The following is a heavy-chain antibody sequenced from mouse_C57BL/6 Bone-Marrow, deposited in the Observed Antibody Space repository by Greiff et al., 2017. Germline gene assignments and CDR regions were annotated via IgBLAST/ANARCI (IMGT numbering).Heavy chain of an antibody. CDR3: AREEVLATNHFDY. Sequence: DVHLVASGGDLVKPGGSLKLSCAASGFTFSSYGMPWVRQTPDKWLEWVATISSGGSYTSYPDSLKGRYTISRDNAKTTLYLQMSSLKSEDTAMYYSAREEVLATNHFDYWGQGTTLTVSS. D-gene: IGHD1-1*01. V-gene: IGHV5-6*01. CDR2: ISSGGSYT. J-gene: IGHJ2*01. CDR1: GFTFSSYG.